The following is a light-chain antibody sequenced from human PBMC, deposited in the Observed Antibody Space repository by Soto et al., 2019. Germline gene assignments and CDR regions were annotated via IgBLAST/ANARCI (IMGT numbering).Light chain of an antibody. V-gene: IGKV3-20*01. CDR1: QSVSSTL. Sequence: EIVLTQSPVALSLSPGERATLSCRASQSVSSTLLTWYQQKPGQAPRLLIYGASNRATGTPDRFSGSGSGTDFTLTISRLEPEDFAVYFCQQYDNLSWTFGQGTKVDIK. CDR2: GAS. CDR3: QQYDNLSWT. J-gene: IGKJ1*01.